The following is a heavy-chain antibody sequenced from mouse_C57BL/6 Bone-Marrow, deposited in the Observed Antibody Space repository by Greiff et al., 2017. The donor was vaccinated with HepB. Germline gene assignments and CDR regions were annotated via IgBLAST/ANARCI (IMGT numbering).Heavy chain of an antibody. CDR2: INYDGSST. D-gene: IGHD1-1*01. CDR3: ARVTTYYYAMDY. J-gene: IGHJ4*01. Sequence: EVQLQESEGGLVQPGSSMKLSCTASGFTFSDYYMAWVRQVPEKGLEWVANINYDGSSTYYLDSLKSRFIISRDNAKNILYLQMSSLKSEDTATYYCARVTTYYYAMDYWGQGTSVTVSS. CDR1: GFTFSDYY. V-gene: IGHV5-16*01.